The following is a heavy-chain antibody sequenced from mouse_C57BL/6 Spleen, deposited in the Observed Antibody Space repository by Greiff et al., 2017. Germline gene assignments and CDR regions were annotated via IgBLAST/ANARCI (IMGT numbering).Heavy chain of an antibody. Sequence: EVKLVESGGDLVKPGGSLKLSCAASGSTFSSYGMSWVRQTPDKRLEWVATISSGGSYTSYPDSVKGRFTISRDNAKNTLYLQMSRLKSEDTAMYYCARHYSYYAMDYWGQGTSVTVSS. J-gene: IGHJ4*01. D-gene: IGHD2-12*01. V-gene: IGHV5-6*02. CDR2: ISSGGSYT. CDR1: GSTFSSYG. CDR3: ARHYSYYAMDY.